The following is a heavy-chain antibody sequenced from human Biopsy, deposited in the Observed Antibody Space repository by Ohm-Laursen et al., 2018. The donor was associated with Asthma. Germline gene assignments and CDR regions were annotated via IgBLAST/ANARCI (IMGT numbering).Heavy chain of an antibody. CDR2: INSVFGTT. J-gene: IGHJ4*02. CDR3: ARKAGSCISRTSCSLDF. CDR1: GGTFNTYV. D-gene: IGHD2-2*01. Sequence: SSVKVSCKSLGGTFNTYVIGWVRQAPGQGLEWMGGINSVFGTTTYPQKFQDRVTITADDSTSTVYMELSSLRSEDTAVYYCARKAGSCISRTSCSLDFWGQGTLVTVSS. V-gene: IGHV1-69*01.